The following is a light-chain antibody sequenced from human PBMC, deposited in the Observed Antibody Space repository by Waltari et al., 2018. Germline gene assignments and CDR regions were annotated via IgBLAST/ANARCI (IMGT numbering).Light chain of an antibody. CDR2: KVS. J-gene: IGKJ2*01. CDR1: QSLVYSDGDTY. CDR3: MQSLQTPYT. V-gene: IGKV2-30*01. Sequence: DTVMTQSPLSLPVTHGQPASISCRSSQSLVYSDGDTYLNWFQQRPGQSPRGLIYKVSNRDSGVPDRLGGSGSGTDFTLKISRVEAEDVGIYYCMQSLQTPYTFGQGTKLEIK.